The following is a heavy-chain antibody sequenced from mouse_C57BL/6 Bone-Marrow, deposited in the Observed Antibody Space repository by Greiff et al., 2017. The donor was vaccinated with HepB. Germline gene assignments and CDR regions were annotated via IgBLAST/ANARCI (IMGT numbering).Heavy chain of an antibody. CDR2: ISSGGDYI. Sequence: EVQGVESGEGLVKPGGSLKLSCAASGFTFSSYAMSWVRQTPEKRLEWVAYISSGGDYIYYADTVKGRFTISRDNARNTLYLQMSSLKSEDTAMYYCTRGYDYDEGHYFDYWGQGTTLTVSS. CDR1: GFTFSSYA. CDR3: TRGYDYDEGHYFDY. V-gene: IGHV5-9-1*02. D-gene: IGHD2-4*01. J-gene: IGHJ2*01.